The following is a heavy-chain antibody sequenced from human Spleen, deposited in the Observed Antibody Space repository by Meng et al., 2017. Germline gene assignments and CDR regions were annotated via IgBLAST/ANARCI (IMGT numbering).Heavy chain of an antibody. CDR2: IYSSGST. V-gene: IGHV4-4*07. Sequence: SETLSLTCTVSGGSYWSWIRQPAGKGLEWIGRIYSSGSTNYNPSLKSRVTMSVDTSKNQLTLRLSSVTAADTAVYYCASISDYDAGAFDSWGQGTLVTVSS. D-gene: IGHD5-12*01. CDR3: ASISDYDAGAFDS. CDR1: GGSY. J-gene: IGHJ4*02.